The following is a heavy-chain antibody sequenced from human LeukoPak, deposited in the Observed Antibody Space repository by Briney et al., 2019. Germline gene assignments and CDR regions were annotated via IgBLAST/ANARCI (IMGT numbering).Heavy chain of an antibody. D-gene: IGHD3-22*01. V-gene: IGHV3-23*01. CDR3: AKNGLDSSGYYYDFDY. J-gene: IGHJ4*02. CDR2: ISGSGGST. Sequence: GGSLRLSCAASGFTFSSYAMSWVRQAPGKGLEWVSAISGSGGSTYYADSVKGRFTISRDNSKNTLYLQMNSLRAEDTAVYYCAKNGLDSSGYYYDFDYWGQGTLVTVSS. CDR1: GFTFSSYA.